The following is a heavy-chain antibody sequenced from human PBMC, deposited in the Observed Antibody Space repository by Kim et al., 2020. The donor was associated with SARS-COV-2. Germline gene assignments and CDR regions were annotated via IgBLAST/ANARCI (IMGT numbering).Heavy chain of an antibody. CDR1: GGSFSGYY. CDR2: INHSGST. CDR3: ARGRMIGKWFDP. J-gene: IGHJ5*02. Sequence: SETLSLTCAVYGGSFSGYYWSWIRQPPGKGLEWIGEINHSGSTNYNPSLKSRVTISVDTSKNQFSLKLSSVTAADTAVYYCARGRMIGKWFDPWGQGTLVTVSS. V-gene: IGHV4-34*01. D-gene: IGHD3-22*01.